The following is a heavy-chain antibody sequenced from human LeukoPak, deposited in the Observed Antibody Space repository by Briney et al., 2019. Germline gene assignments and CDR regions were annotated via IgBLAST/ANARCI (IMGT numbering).Heavy chain of an antibody. V-gene: IGHV4-4*09. D-gene: IGHD6-19*01. CDR1: GGSVGGFY. Sequence: SETLSLTCTVSGGSVGGFYWTWIRKPPGGGMQWIGFIFSSGGTHYNPSLKSRVAISTHTSKNQVSLRVTSVTAADTAVYYCATGGAYTSGWYNIWGQGTLVSVSS. CDR2: IFSSGGT. J-gene: IGHJ4*02. CDR3: ATGGAYTSGWYNI.